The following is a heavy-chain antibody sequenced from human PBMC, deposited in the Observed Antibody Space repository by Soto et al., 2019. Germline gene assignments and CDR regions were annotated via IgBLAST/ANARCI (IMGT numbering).Heavy chain of an antibody. D-gene: IGHD3-22*01. CDR3: ARDQRRNYDSSGYYGGSDY. CDR2: ISAYNGNT. V-gene: IGHV1-18*04. CDR1: GYTFTSYG. J-gene: IGHJ4*02. Sequence: ASVKVSCKASGYTFTSYGISWVRQAPGQGLEWMGWISAYNGNTNYAQKLQGRVTMTTDTSTSTAYMELRSLRSDDTAVYYCARDQRRNYDSSGYYGGSDYWGQGTLVTSPQ.